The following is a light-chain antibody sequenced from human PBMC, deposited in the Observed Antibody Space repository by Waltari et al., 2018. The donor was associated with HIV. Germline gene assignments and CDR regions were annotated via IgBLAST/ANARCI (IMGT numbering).Light chain of an antibody. V-gene: IGKV3-15*01. CDR3: QQYHNWPPKT. J-gene: IGKJ1*01. CDR2: GAS. Sequence: EIVMTQSPATLSVSPGERATLSCRASQSVSSNLAWYQQKPGQAPRLLISGASTRATGIPARFSGSGSGTEFTLTISSLQSEDFAVYYCQQYHNWPPKTFGQGTKVEIK. CDR1: QSVSSN.